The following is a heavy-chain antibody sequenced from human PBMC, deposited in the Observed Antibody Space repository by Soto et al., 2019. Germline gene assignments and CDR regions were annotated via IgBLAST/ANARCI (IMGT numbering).Heavy chain of an antibody. CDR3: ARDTSSWSPADYYYYGMDV. D-gene: IGHD6-13*01. CDR1: GVTFSSYG. V-gene: IGHV3-33*01. J-gene: IGHJ6*02. Sequence: GGSLRLSCASSGVTFSSYGMHWVRQAPGKGLEWVAVIWYDGSNKYYADSVKGRFTISRDNSKNTLYLQMNSLRAEDTAVYYCARDTSSWSPADYYYYGMDVWGQGTTVTVSS. CDR2: IWYDGSNK.